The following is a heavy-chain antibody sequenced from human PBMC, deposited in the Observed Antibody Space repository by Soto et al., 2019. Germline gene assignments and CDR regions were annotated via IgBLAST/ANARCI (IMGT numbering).Heavy chain of an antibody. Sequence: PLGSLRLSCASSVFTFSSYGMHCGRHSPGKWLEWVAVISDDGSNKYYADSVKGRFNIDTDNTKNTQYLHIKSMRTEDKAVYYCAKSASLLWFGESPRNNYFDYWGQGTLVTVS. CDR2: ISDDGSNK. J-gene: IGHJ4*02. CDR3: AKSASLLWFGESPRNNYFDY. V-gene: IGHV3-30*18. CDR1: VFTFSSYG. D-gene: IGHD3-10*01.